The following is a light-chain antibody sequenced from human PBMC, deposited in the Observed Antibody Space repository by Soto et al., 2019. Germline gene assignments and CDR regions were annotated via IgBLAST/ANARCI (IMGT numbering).Light chain of an antibody. Sequence: QSVLTQPASVSGSPGQSITISCTGTSSDVGGHNYVSWYQHHPGKAPKVIIHEVSDRPSGVSDRFSGTKSGNTASLTISGLQTEDEADYYCSSYTSRTTWVFGGGTKLTVL. J-gene: IGLJ3*02. CDR2: EVS. V-gene: IGLV2-14*01. CDR3: SSYTSRTTWV. CDR1: SSDVGGHNY.